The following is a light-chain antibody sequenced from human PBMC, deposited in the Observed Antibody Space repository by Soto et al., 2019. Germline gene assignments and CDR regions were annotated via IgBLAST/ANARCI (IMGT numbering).Light chain of an antibody. CDR3: SSYTSSSTWV. CDR1: SSNVGSYKL. CDR2: EVT. Sequence: QSALTQPASVSGSPGQSITISCTGTSSNVGSYKLVSWYQQHPGKAPKLMIFEVTNRPPGVSNRFSGSKSGNTASLTISGLQTEDEADYYCSSYTSSSTWVFGGGTKVTVL. J-gene: IGLJ3*02. V-gene: IGLV2-14*02.